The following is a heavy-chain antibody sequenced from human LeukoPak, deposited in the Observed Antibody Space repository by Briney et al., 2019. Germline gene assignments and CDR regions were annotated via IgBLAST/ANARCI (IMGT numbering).Heavy chain of an antibody. Sequence: GSLRLSCAASGFTFSSYAMHWVRQAPGKGLEWVAVISYDGSNKYYADSVKGRFTISRDNSKNTLYLQMNSLRAEDTAVYYCARVRSRWGDCSSTSCPYYYYMDVWGKGTTVTVSS. CDR1: GFTFSSYA. CDR2: ISYDGSNK. V-gene: IGHV3-30-3*01. D-gene: IGHD2-2*01. CDR3: ARVRSRWGDCSSTSCPYYYYMDV. J-gene: IGHJ6*03.